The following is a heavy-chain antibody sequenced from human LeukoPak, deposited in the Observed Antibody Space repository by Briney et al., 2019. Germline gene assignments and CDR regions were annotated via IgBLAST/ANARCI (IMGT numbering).Heavy chain of an antibody. J-gene: IGHJ4*02. CDR3: ARASGDIVETATMGSY. D-gene: IGHD5-18*01. CDR2: ISSSSSSI. Sequence: GGSLRLSCAASGFTFNSYSMNWVRQAPGKGLEWVSSISSSSSSIYYADSVKGRFTISRDNAKNSLYLQMNSLRAEDTAVYYCARASGDIVETATMGSYWGQGTLATVS. CDR1: GFTFNSYS. V-gene: IGHV3-21*01.